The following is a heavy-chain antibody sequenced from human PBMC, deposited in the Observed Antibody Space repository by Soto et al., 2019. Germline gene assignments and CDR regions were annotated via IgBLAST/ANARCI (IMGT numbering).Heavy chain of an antibody. J-gene: IGHJ4*02. Sequence: ASVKVSCKASGYTFTSYYMHWVRQAPGQGLEWMGIINPSGGSTSYAQKFQGRVTMTRDTSTSTVYMELSSLGSEDTAVYYCARGGEYYYDSSGYYRLFDYWGQGTLVTVSS. CDR3: ARGGEYYYDSSGYYRLFDY. CDR2: INPSGGST. D-gene: IGHD3-22*01. CDR1: GYTFTSYY. V-gene: IGHV1-46*01.